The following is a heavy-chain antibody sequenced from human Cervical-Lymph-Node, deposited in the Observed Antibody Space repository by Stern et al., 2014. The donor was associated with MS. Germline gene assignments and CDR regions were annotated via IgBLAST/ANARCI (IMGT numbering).Heavy chain of an antibody. CDR3: ARRGVGGVLAPLDF. V-gene: IGHV3-72*01. J-gene: IGHJ4*02. CDR1: GFTFSDHY. CDR2: SRPAAHSYTR. D-gene: IGHD2-8*02. Sequence: EVQLVEFGGGLVQPGGSLRLSCAASGFTFSDHYMDWVRQAPGKGLEWIGLSRPAAHSYTREYAASVKGRFIISRDDSKKSLYLQMNSLKTEDTAVYYCARRGVGGVLAPLDFWGQGTLVTVSS.